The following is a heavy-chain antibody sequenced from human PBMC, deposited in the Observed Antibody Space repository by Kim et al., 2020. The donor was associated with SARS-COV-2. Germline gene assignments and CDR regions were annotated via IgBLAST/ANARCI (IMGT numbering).Heavy chain of an antibody. CDR2: IYYSGST. V-gene: IGHV4-59*01. J-gene: IGHJ5*02. D-gene: IGHD3-22*01. Sequence: SETLSLTCTVSGGSISSYYWSWIRQPPGKGLEWIGYIYYSGSTNYNPSLKSRVTISVDTSKNQFSLKLSSVTAADTAVYYCARGGFTPIARYWFDPVGEG. CDR1: GGSISSYY. CDR3: ARGGFTPIARYWFDP.